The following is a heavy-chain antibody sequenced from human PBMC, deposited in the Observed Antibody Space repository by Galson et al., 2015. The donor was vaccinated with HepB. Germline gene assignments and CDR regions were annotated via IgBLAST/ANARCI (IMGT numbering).Heavy chain of an antibody. CDR1: GSTFTSYY. CDR2: INPRGGST. Sequence: SVKVSCKASGSTFTSYYMHWVRQAPGQGLEWMGVINPRGGSTNYAQKFQDRVTMTRGTSTSTVYMELNSLRSEDTAVYYCARVTVFYYAMDVWGQGTTVTVSS. J-gene: IGHJ6*02. V-gene: IGHV1-46*01. D-gene: IGHD4-17*01. CDR3: ARVTVFYYAMDV.